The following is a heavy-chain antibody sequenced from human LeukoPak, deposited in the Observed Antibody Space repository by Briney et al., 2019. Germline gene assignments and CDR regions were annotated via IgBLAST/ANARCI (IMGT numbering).Heavy chain of an antibody. J-gene: IGHJ4*02. CDR3: ARQDSSSSYFDY. V-gene: IGHV5-51*01. CDR2: IYPGDSDT. Sequence: GESLKISCKGSGYSFTSYWIGWVRQMPGKGLEWMGIIYPGDSDTRYGPSFQGQVTISADKSISTAYLQWSSLKASDTADTAMYYCARQDSSSSYFDYWGQGTLVTVSS. D-gene: IGHD6-6*01. CDR1: GYSFTSYW.